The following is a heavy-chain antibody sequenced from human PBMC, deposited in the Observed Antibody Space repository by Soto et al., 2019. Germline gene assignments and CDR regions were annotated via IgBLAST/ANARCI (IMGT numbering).Heavy chain of an antibody. CDR2: IYYSGST. CDR1: GGSISSGDYY. V-gene: IGHV4-30-4*01. Sequence: SETLSLTCTVSGGSISSGDYYWTWIRQPPGKGLEWIGYIYYSGSTYYNPSLKSRVTISMDTSKNKFSLKLSSVTAADTAVYYCARKYSSSWYDYWGQGTLVTVSS. D-gene: IGHD6-13*01. J-gene: IGHJ4*02. CDR3: ARKYSSSWYDY.